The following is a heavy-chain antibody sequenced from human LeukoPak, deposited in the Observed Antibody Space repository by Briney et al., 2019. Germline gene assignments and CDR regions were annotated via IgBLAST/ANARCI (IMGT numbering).Heavy chain of an antibody. Sequence: PSETLSLTCTVSGGSISSYYWSWIRQPPGKGLEWIGYIYYSGSTNYNPSLKSRVTISVDTSKNQFSLKLSSVTAADTAVYYCARVMYGEYAFDIWGQGTMVTVSS. CDR3: ARVMYGEYAFDI. V-gene: IGHV4-59*01. CDR1: GGSISSYY. CDR2: IYYSGST. J-gene: IGHJ3*02. D-gene: IGHD2-8*01.